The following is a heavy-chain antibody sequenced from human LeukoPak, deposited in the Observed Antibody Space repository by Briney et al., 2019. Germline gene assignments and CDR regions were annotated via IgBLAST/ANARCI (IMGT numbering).Heavy chain of an antibody. CDR3: ASGRLVGAPDY. D-gene: IGHD1-26*01. J-gene: IGHJ4*02. CDR1: GFTFSSYW. V-gene: IGHV3-74*01. Sequence: GRSLGLSCAASGFTFSSYWMHWVRQPPGKGLVWVSRITSDGSGIGYADSVKGRFSTSRDNAKNTLYLQMNSLRAEDTAVYYCASGRLVGAPDYWGQGTLVTVSS. CDR2: ITSDGSGI.